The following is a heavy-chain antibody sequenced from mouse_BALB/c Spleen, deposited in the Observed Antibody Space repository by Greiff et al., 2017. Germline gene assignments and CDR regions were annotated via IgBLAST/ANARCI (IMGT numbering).Heavy chain of an antibody. J-gene: IGHJ3*01. D-gene: IGHD1-2*01. CDR1: GYSITSDYA. CDR3: ARRDYYGNPFAY. CDR2: ISYSGST. Sequence: EVQLVESGPGLVKPSQSLSLTCTVTGYSITSDYAWNWIRQFPGNKLEWMGYISYSGSTSYNPSLKSRISITRDTSKNQFFLQLNSVTTEDTATYYCARRDYYGNPFAYWGQGTLVTVSA. V-gene: IGHV3-2*02.